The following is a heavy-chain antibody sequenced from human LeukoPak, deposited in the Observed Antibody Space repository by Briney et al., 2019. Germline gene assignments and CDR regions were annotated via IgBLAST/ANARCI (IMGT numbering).Heavy chain of an antibody. V-gene: IGHV5-51*01. CDR1: GYSFTSYW. CDR3: ARRDYYDSSGYFAPVGTEFDP. D-gene: IGHD3-22*01. J-gene: IGHJ5*02. Sequence: GESLKISCKGSGYSFTSYWIGWVRQMPGKGLEWMGIIYPGDSDTRYSPSFQGQVTISADKSISTAYLQWSSLKASDTAMYYCARRDYYDSSGYFAPVGTEFDPWGQGTLVTVSS. CDR2: IYPGDSDT.